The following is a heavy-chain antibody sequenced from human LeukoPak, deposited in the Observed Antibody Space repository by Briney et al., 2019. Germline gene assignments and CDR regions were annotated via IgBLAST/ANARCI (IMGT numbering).Heavy chain of an antibody. CDR2: INQEGSET. J-gene: IGHJ4*02. CDR1: GFTFSSYW. CDR3: ARDGVDSGLYFDY. V-gene: IGHV3-7*01. D-gene: IGHD3-22*01. Sequence: PGGSLRLSCAASGFTFSSYWMSWVRQAPGKGLEWVANINQEGSETYYVDSVKGRFAISRDNAMNSLSLQMNSLRAEDTAVYYCARDGVDSGLYFDYWGQGALVTVSP.